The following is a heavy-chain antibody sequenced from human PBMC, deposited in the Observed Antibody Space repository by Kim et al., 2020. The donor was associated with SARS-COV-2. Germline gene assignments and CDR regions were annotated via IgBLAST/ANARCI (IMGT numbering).Heavy chain of an antibody. V-gene: IGHV6-1*01. CDR1: GDSVSSNSAA. CDR2: TYYRSKWYN. Sequence: SQTLLLTCAISGDSVSSNSAAWNWIRQSPSRGLEWLGRTYYRSKWYNDYAVSVKSRITINPDTSKNQFSLQLNSVTPEDTAVYYCARSGGDYYGLGQIDYWGQGTLVTVSS. J-gene: IGHJ4*02. D-gene: IGHD3-10*01. CDR3: ARSGGDYYGLGQIDY.